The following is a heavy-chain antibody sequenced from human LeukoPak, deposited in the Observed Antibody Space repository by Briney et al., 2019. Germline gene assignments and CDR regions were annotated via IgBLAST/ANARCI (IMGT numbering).Heavy chain of an antibody. V-gene: IGHV4-61*01. CDR3: ASGSFGDSSGSFDY. CDR2: IYYSGST. Sequence: PSETLSLTCTVSGGSVSSGLNKWSWIRQPPGKGLEWIGYIYYSGSTNYNPSLKSRVTISVDTSKNQFSLKLSSVTAADTAVYYCASGSFGDSSGSFDYWGQGTLVTVSS. J-gene: IGHJ4*02. CDR1: GGSVSSGLNK. D-gene: IGHD3-22*01.